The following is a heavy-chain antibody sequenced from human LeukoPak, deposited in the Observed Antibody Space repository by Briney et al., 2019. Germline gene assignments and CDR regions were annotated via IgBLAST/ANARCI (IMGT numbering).Heavy chain of an antibody. D-gene: IGHD6-13*01. V-gene: IGHV4-59*08. CDR3: ARTGSSWYRVDY. CDR1: GGSISSYY. CDR2: IYYSGST. Sequence: SETLSLTCTVSGGSISSYYWSWIRQPPGKGLEWIGYIYYSGSTNYNPSRKSRVTISVDTSKNQFSLKLSSVTAADTAVYYCARTGSSWYRVDYWGQGTLVTVSS. J-gene: IGHJ4*02.